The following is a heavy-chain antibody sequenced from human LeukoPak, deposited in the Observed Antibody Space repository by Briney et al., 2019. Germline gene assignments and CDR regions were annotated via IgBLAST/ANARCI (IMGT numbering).Heavy chain of an antibody. V-gene: IGHV4-38-2*02. CDR2: IYHSGST. D-gene: IGHD5-12*01. J-gene: IGHJ6*03. Sequence: SETLSLTCTVSGYSISSGYYWGWIRQPPGKGLEWIGSIYHSGSTYYNPSLKSRVTISVDTSKNQFSLKLSSVTAADTAVYYCARGRGYSGYFGYYYMDVWGKGTTVTIPS. CDR1: GYSISSGYY. CDR3: ARGRGYSGYFGYYYMDV.